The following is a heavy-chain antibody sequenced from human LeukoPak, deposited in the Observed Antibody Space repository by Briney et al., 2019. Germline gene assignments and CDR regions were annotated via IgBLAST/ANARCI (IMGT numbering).Heavy chain of an antibody. CDR1: GYTFTGYY. J-gene: IGHJ4*02. V-gene: IGHV1-2*02. Sequence: ASVKVSCKASGYTFTGYYMHWVRQAPGQGLEWMGWINPNSGGTNYAQKFQGRVTMTRDTFISTAYMELSRLRSDDTAVYYCARGDRGEASDFDYWGQGTLVTVSS. D-gene: IGHD2-21*01. CDR3: ARGDRGEASDFDY. CDR2: INPNSGGT.